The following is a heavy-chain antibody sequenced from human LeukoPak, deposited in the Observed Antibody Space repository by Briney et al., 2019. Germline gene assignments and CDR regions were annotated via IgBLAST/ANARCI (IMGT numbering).Heavy chain of an antibody. J-gene: IGHJ6*04. Sequence: SVKVSCKASGGTFSSYAISWVRQAPGQGLEXXXXXXPIFGTANYAQKFQGRVTITADKSTSTAYMELSSLRSEDTAVYYCARDSSCSSTSCYYGMDVWGKGTTVTVSS. D-gene: IGHD2-2*01. CDR2: XXPIFGTA. V-gene: IGHV1-69*06. CDR1: GGTFSSYA. CDR3: ARDSSCSSTSCYYGMDV.